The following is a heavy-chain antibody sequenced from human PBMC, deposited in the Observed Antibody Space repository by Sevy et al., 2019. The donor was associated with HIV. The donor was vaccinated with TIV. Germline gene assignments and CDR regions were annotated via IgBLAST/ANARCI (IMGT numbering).Heavy chain of an antibody. D-gene: IGHD3-9*01. CDR2: IKSKTDGGTR. CDR1: GFTLSNAW. Sequence: GGSLSLSCAASGFTLSNAWLSWVRKAPGKGREWGGRIKSKTDGGTRDLAAPVKGTITISRDDSTNTLYLQMNSLKIEDTGVYYCATGLGKSDFDYWGQGTLVTVSS. CDR3: ATGLGKSDFDY. V-gene: IGHV3-15*01. J-gene: IGHJ4*02.